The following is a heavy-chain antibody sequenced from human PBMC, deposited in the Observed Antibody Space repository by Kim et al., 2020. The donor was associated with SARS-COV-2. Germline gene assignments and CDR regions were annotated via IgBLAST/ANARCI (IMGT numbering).Heavy chain of an antibody. D-gene: IGHD1-1*01. Sequence: SETLSLTCTVSGGSISSSSYYWGWIRQPPGKGLEWIGSIYYSGSTYYNPSLKSRVTISVDTSKNQFSLKLSSVTAADTAVHYCARRLVQLERSFDYWGQG. CDR3: ARRLVQLERSFDY. V-gene: IGHV4-39*01. CDR2: IYYSGST. CDR1: GGSISSSSYY. J-gene: IGHJ4*02.